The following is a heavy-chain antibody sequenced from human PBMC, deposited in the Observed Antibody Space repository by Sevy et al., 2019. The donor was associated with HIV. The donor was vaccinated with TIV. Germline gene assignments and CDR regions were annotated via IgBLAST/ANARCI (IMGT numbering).Heavy chain of an antibody. Sequence: SETLSLTCTVSGGSINSYYWSWIRQPPGKGLEWIGHIYYSGSTNYNPSLKSRVTISVDTSKNQLSLKLSSVTAADTAVYYCAREGDDYGATYDMDVWGKRTTVTVSS. CDR1: GGSINSYY. D-gene: IGHD4-17*01. V-gene: IGHV4-59*01. CDR3: AREGDDYGATYDMDV. CDR2: IYYSGST. J-gene: IGHJ6*03.